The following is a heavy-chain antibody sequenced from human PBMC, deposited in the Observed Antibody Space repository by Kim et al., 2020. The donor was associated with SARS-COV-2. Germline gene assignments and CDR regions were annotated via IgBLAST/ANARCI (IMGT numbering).Heavy chain of an antibody. V-gene: IGHV3-33*01. Sequence: GGSLRLSCAASGFTFSSYGMHWVRQAPGKGLEWVAVIWYDGSNKYYADSVKGRFTISRDNSKNTLYLQMNSLRAEDTAVYYCARDPASYCSGGSCYSGPDYWGRGTLVTVSS. J-gene: IGHJ4*02. CDR1: GFTFSSYG. CDR2: IWYDGSNK. CDR3: ARDPASYCSGGSCYSGPDY. D-gene: IGHD2-15*01.